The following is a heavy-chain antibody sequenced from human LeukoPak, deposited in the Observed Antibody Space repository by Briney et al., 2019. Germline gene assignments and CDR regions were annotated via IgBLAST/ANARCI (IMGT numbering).Heavy chain of an antibody. CDR3: ARRHYDFWSGYPIDY. CDR2: INHSGST. J-gene: IGHJ4*02. V-gene: IGHV4-34*01. Sequence: SETLSLTCAVYVGSFSGYYWSWIRQPPGKGLEWIGEINHSGSTNYNPSLKSRVTISVDTSKNQFSLKLSSVTAADTAVYYCARRHYDFWSGYPIDYWGQGTLVTVSS. CDR1: VGSFSGYY. D-gene: IGHD3-3*01.